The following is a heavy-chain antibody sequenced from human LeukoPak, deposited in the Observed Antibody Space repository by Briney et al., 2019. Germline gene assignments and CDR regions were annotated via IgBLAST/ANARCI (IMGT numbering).Heavy chain of an antibody. CDR2: IHHSGRS. D-gene: IGHD3-10*01. J-gene: IGHJ4*02. Sequence: PSETLSLTCTVSADSLSGGGHYWAWTRQFPVKGLESIGFIHHSGRSRHNPSLKDRVAISVDTSRKQFALKLSSVTAADTAMYYCARGGNRFGGFYFDYWGQGIQVIVSS. V-gene: IGHV4-31*03. CDR1: ADSLSGGGHY. CDR3: ARGGNRFGGFYFDY.